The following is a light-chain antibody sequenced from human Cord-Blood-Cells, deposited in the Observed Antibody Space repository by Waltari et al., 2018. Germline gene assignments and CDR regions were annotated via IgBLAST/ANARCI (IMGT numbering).Light chain of an antibody. CDR1: SSVVGSYNL. CDR2: EVS. CDR3: CSYAGSSTWV. V-gene: IGLV2-23*02. J-gene: IGLJ2*01. Sequence: QSALPQPASLSGSPGQSITISCTGTSSVVGSYNLFSWYQQHPGKAPNLMIYEVSKRPSGVSNRFSGSKSGNTASLTISGLQAEDEADYYCCSYAGSSTWVFGGGTKLTVL.